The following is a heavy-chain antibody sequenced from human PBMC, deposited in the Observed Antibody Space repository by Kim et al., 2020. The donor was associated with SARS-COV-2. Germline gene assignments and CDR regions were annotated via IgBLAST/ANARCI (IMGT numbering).Heavy chain of an antibody. CDR2: IKSKTDCGTT. CDR1: GFTFSNAW. D-gene: IGHD3-9*01. CDR3: TTGVNTYYDILTGYSNAVDY. V-gene: IGHV3-15*01. J-gene: IGHJ4*02. Sequence: GGSLRLSCAASGFTFSNAWMSWVRQAPGKGLEWVGRIKSKTDCGTTDYAAPVRGRFTISRDDSKNTLYLQMNSLKTEDTAVYYCTTGVNTYYDILTGYSNAVDYWGQGTLVTVSS.